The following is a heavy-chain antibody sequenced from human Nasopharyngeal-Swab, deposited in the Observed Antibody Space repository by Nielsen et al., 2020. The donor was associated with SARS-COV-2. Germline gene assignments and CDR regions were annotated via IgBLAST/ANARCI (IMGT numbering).Heavy chain of an antibody. CDR3: AKDLRGPYFF. D-gene: IGHD2/OR15-2a*01. J-gene: IGHJ4*02. CDR2: IVGSGDISGSGVST. Sequence: GESLKISCVASGYSFRTYGMSWVRQAPGKGLEWVAAIVGSGDISGSGVSTYYADSVKGRFTISRDNSKNTLSLQMNSLRAEDTAVYYCAKDLRGPYFFWGQGTLVTVSS. V-gene: IGHV3-23*01. CDR1: GYSFRTYG.